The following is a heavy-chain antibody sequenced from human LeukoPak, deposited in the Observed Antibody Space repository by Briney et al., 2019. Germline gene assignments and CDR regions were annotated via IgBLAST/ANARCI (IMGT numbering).Heavy chain of an antibody. CDR2: TDTRGNYI. J-gene: IGHJ3*02. CDR1: GFTFSNYG. D-gene: IGHD3-10*01. CDR3: ARGRSITLLRGVAMSDGFDI. V-gene: IGHV3-21*01. Sequence: PGGSLRLSCAASGFTFSNYGMNWVRQAPGKGLEGVSFTDTRGNYIYYGDSVKGRFTISRDNAKNLVFLQMNGLRAEDTAVYYCARGRSITLLRGVAMSDGFDIWGQGAMVAVSS.